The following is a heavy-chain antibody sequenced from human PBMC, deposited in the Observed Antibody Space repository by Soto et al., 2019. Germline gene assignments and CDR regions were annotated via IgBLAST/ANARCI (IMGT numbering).Heavy chain of an antibody. J-gene: IGHJ5*02. V-gene: IGHV1-69*05. D-gene: IGHD3-10*01. CDR1: GYTISIYA. Sequence: SVNVSCKTSGYTISIYAITWLRQAPRQGLEWLGWINTNFGSVNHAQKFQGRVTMTTDTSTTTVYMELRSLRSDDTAVYYCARGVGSGTYYNLYNWFDPWGQGPLVTVPQ. CDR2: INTNFGSV. CDR3: ARGVGSGTYYNLYNWFDP.